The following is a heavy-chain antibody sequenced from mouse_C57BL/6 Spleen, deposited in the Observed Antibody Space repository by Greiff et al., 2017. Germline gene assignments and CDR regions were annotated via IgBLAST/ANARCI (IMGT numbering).Heavy chain of an antibody. D-gene: IGHD2-2*01. CDR3: ARGGGYDEDY. Sequence: QVQLQQPGAELVMPGASVKLSCKASGYTFTSYWMHWVKQRPGQGLEWIGELDPSDSYTNYNQKFKGKSTLTVDKSSSTAYMQLSSLTSEDSAVYYCARGGGYDEDYWGQGTTLTVSS. CDR2: LDPSDSYT. V-gene: IGHV1-69*01. CDR1: GYTFTSYW. J-gene: IGHJ2*01.